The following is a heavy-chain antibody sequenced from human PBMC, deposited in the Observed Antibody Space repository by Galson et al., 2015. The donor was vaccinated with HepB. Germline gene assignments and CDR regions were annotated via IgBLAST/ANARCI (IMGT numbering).Heavy chain of an antibody. CDR1: GGTFSSYA. CDR2: IIPILGIA. Sequence: SVKVSCKASGGTFSSYAISWVRQAPGQGLEWMGRIIPILGIANYAQKFQGRVTITADKSTSTAYMELSSLRSEDTAVYYCAREAPHYDSSGHWGQGTLVTVSS. J-gene: IGHJ4*02. V-gene: IGHV1-69*04. D-gene: IGHD3-22*01. CDR3: AREAPHYDSSGH.